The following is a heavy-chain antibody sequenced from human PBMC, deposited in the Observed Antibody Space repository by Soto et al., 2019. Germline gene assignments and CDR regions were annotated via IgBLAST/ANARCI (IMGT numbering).Heavy chain of an antibody. CDR2: IDPSDSYT. CDR3: ARSFRFGESLDV. Sequence: VESLIISCQFCVYRFTSYWISLVLQLPGKGLEWMGRIDPSDSYTNSSPSFQGHVTISADKSISTAYLQWSSLKASDTAMYYCARSFRFGESLDVWGQGTPVTVSS. CDR1: VYRFTSYW. V-gene: IGHV5-10-1*01. D-gene: IGHD3-10*01. J-gene: IGHJ6*01.